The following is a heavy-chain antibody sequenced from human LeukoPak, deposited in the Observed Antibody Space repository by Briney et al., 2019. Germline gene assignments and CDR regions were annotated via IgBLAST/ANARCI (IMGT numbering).Heavy chain of an antibody. D-gene: IGHD3-22*01. Sequence: GGSLRLSCAASGFTFSSYSMNWVRQAPGKGLEWFSSFSSSIRSISYAPSVKGRFTISRDNAKHSLYLQMNRLRAEDTAVYYCARGSGYCPHWGQGTLVTVSS. J-gene: IGHJ4*02. CDR1: GFTFSSYS. V-gene: IGHV3-21*01. CDR2: FSSSIRSI. CDR3: ARGSGYCPH.